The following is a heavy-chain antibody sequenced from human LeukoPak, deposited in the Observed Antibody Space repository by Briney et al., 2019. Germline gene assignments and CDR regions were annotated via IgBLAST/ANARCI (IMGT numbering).Heavy chain of an antibody. V-gene: IGHV3-53*01. J-gene: IGHJ4*02. Sequence: PGGSLRLSCAASGFTFSSNYMSWVRQAPGKGLEWVSVIYSGGSTYYADSVKGRFAISRDNSKNTLYLQMNSLRAEDTAVYYCARDGSSGWSLGYFDYWGQGTLVTVSS. CDR2: IYSGGST. CDR1: GFTFSSNY. D-gene: IGHD6-19*01. CDR3: ARDGSSGWSLGYFDY.